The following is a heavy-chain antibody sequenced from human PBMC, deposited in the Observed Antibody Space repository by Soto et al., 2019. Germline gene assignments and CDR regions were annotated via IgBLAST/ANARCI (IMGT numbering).Heavy chain of an antibody. CDR1: GFAFSSYS. Sequence: GGSLRLSCAASGFAFSSYSMNWVRQAPGKGLEWVSSISSSSSYIYYADSVKGRFTISRDNAKNSLYLRVNSLRAEDTAVYYCTTDSYSTMIVVRFDYWGHGTLVTVSS. J-gene: IGHJ4*01. V-gene: IGHV3-21*04. D-gene: IGHD3-22*01. CDR2: ISSSSSYI. CDR3: TTDSYSTMIVVRFDY.